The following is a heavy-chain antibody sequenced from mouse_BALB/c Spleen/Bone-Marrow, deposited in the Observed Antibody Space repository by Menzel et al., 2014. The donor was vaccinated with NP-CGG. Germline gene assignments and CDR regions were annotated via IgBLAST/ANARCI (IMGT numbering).Heavy chain of an antibody. CDR2: IDPSNSET. D-gene: IGHD6-1*01. V-gene: IGHV1-74*01. CDR3: ARTFQPRRAMDY. Sequence: QVQLQQPGPELVRPGASVKMSCKASDYTFTSYWMHWVKPRPGQGLEWIGMIDPSNSETRLNQKFKDKATLNVDKSSNTAYMHLSSLTSEDSAVYYCARTFQPRRAMDYWGQGSSVTVSS. CDR1: DYTFTSYW. J-gene: IGHJ4*01.